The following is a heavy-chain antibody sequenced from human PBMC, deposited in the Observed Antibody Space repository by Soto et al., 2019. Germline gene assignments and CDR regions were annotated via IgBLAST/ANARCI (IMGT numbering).Heavy chain of an antibody. V-gene: IGHV1-8*01. CDR2: MNPNSGNT. D-gene: IGHD2-2*02. CDR1: GYTFTSYD. Sequence: ASVKVSCKASGYTFTSYDINWVRQATGQGLEWMGWMNPNSGNTGYAQKFQGRVTMTRNTSISTAYMELSSLRSEDTAVYYCARGHPSYCSSTSCYTGYYYYGMDVWGQGTTVTVS. J-gene: IGHJ6*02. CDR3: ARGHPSYCSSTSCYTGYYYYGMDV.